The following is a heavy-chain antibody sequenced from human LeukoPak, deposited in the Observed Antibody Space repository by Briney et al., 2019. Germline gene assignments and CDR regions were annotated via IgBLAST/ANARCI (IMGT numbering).Heavy chain of an antibody. CDR1: GLTVSGTY. V-gene: IGHV3-53*01. CDR2: IYSGGST. CDR3: ARTTGCSSTSCYVNF. J-gene: IGHJ4*02. Sequence: GGSLRLSCAASGLTVSGTYMSWVRRAPGKGLEWVSVIYSGGSTYYADSVKGRFTISRDNSKNTLYLQMTSLRADDTAVYYCARTTGCSSTSCYVNFWGQGTLVTVSS. D-gene: IGHD2-2*01.